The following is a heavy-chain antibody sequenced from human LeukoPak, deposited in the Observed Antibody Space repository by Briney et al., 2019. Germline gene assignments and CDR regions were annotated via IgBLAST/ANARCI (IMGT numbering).Heavy chain of an antibody. J-gene: IGHJ4*02. D-gene: IGHD5-18*01. V-gene: IGHV4-38-2*01. Sequence: PSETLSLTCAVSGYSISSGYYWGWIRPPPGKGLKWIGSIYHSGSTYYNPSLKSRVTISVDTSKNQFSLKLSSVTAADTAVYYCARPVDTAMGPFDYWGQGTLVTVSS. CDR3: ARPVDTAMGPFDY. CDR1: GYSISSGYY. CDR2: IYHSGST.